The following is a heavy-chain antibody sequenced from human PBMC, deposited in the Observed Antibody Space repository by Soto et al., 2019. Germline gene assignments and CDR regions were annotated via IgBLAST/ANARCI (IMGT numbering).Heavy chain of an antibody. V-gene: IGHV4-30-2*01. Sequence: QLQLQESGSVLVNPSQTPSLTCAVSGGSISSGGDSWSWVRQAPGKGLEWIGYIYHSGSTYYKRSLSSRVTILVDRSMHKFSLKLSSVTAADTAVYYCARVPDVWGQGTTVTVSS. CDR3: ARVPDV. CDR1: GGSISSGGDS. CDR2: IYHSGST. J-gene: IGHJ6*02.